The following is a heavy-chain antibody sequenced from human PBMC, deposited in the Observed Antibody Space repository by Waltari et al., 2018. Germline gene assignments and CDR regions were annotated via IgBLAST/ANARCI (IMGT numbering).Heavy chain of an antibody. J-gene: IGHJ6*03. D-gene: IGHD3-22*01. CDR1: GGTFSSYA. Sequence: QVQLVQSGAEVKKPGSSVKVSCKASGGTFSSYAISWVRQAPGQGLEWMGGIIPNSGGTNYAQKFQGRVTMTRDTSISTAYMELSRLRSDDTAVYYCAIQYYYDSSGYYYYYMDVWGKGTTVTVSS. CDR3: AIQYYYDSSGYYYYYMDV. CDR2: IIPNSGGT. V-gene: IGHV1-2*02.